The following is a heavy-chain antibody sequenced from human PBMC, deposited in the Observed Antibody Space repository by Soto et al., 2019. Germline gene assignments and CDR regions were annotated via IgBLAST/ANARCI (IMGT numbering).Heavy chain of an antibody. CDR3: ARGEDDYVWGSYRSYYYYGMDV. V-gene: IGHV4-34*01. D-gene: IGHD3-16*02. J-gene: IGHJ6*02. CDR1: GGSFSGYY. Sequence: SETLSLTCAVYGGSFSGYYWSWIRQPPGKGLEWIGEINHSGSTNYNPSLKSRVTISVDTSKNQFSLKLSSVTAADTAVYYCARGEDDYVWGSYRSYYYYGMDVWGQGTTVTVSS. CDR2: INHSGST.